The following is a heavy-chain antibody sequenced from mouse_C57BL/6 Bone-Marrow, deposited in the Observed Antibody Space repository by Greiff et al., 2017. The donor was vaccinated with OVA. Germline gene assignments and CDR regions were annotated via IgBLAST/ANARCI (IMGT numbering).Heavy chain of an antibody. V-gene: IGHV5-16*01. D-gene: IGHD1-1*01. Sequence: DVMLVESEGGLVQPGSSMKLSCTASGFTFSDYYMAWVRQVPEKGLEWVANINYDGSSTYYLDSLKSRFIISRDNAKNILYLQMSSLKSEDTATYYCARDRFLYYYGSSCWYFDVWGTGTTVTVSS. CDR1: GFTFSDYY. CDR2: INYDGSST. J-gene: IGHJ1*03. CDR3: ARDRFLYYYGSSCWYFDV.